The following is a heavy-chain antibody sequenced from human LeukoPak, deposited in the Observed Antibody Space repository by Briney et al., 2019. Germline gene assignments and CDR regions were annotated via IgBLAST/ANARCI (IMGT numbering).Heavy chain of an antibody. Sequence: PGGSLRLSCAASGFTVSSNYMSWVRQAPGKGLEWVSVIYSGGSTYYADSVKGRFTISRDNSKNTLYLKMNSLRAEDTAVYYCARLFTAARTFSDWGQGTLVTVSS. J-gene: IGHJ4*02. D-gene: IGHD6-6*01. CDR3: ARLFTAARTFSD. CDR2: IYSGGST. V-gene: IGHV3-66*02. CDR1: GFTVSSNY.